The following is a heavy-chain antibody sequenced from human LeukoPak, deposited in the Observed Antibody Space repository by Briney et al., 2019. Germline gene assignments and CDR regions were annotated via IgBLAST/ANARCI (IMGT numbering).Heavy chain of an antibody. Sequence: SETLSLTCTVSGGSFRSSSYYWGWIRQPPGTGLEWIGSIYYSGSTYYNPSLKSRVTISVDTSKNQFSLRLSSVTAADTAVYYCARVSGQFYFYYYMDVWGKGTTVTISS. CDR3: ARVSGQFYFYYYMDV. D-gene: IGHD6-19*01. J-gene: IGHJ6*03. CDR2: IYYSGST. CDR1: GGSFRSSSYY. V-gene: IGHV4-39*01.